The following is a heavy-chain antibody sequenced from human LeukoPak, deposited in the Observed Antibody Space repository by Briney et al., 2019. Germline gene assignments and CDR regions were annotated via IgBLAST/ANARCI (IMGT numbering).Heavy chain of an antibody. Sequence: GGSLRLSCAASGFTFSSYAMSWVRQAPGKGLEWVSVIYSGGSTYYADSVKGRFTISRDNSKNTLYLQMNSLRAEDTAVYYCARNSGWYSGYFQHWGQGTLVTVSS. V-gene: IGHV3-66*01. CDR3: ARNSGWYSGYFQH. CDR2: IYSGGST. CDR1: GFTFSSYA. J-gene: IGHJ1*01. D-gene: IGHD6-19*01.